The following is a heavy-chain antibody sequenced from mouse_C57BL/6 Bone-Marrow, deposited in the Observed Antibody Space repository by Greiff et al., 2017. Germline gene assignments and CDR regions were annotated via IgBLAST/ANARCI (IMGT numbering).Heavy chain of an antibody. J-gene: IGHJ4*01. CDR2: INPYNGGT. Sequence: EVKLMESGPVLVKPGASVKMSCKASGYTFTDYYMNWVKQSPGKSLEWIGVINPYNGGTSYNQKFKGKATLTVDKSSSTAYMELNSLTSEDSAVYYCARYGGYYAMDYWGQGTSVTVSS. V-gene: IGHV1-19*01. CDR3: ARYGGYYAMDY. CDR1: GYTFTDYY. D-gene: IGHD2-10*02.